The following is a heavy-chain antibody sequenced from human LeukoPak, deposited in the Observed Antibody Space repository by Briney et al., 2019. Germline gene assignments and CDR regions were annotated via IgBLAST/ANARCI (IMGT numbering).Heavy chain of an antibody. V-gene: IGHV1-18*04. CDR3: AKITVTTSPPGY. Sequence: ASVKVSCKASGYTFTGYYMHWVRQAPGQGLEWMGWISAYNGNTNYAQKLQGRVTMTTDTSTSTAYMELRSLRSDDTAVYYCAKITVTTSPPGYWGQGTLVTVSS. CDR1: GYTFTGYY. CDR2: ISAYNGNT. J-gene: IGHJ4*02. D-gene: IGHD4-17*01.